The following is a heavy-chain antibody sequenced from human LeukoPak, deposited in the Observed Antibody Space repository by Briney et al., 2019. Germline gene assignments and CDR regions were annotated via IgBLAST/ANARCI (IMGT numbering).Heavy chain of an antibody. D-gene: IGHD1-26*01. Sequence: PSETLSLTCTVSGGSISSSSYYWGWIRQPPGKGLEWIGSIYYSGSTYYNPSLKSRVTISVDTSKNQFSLKLSSVTAADTAVYYCARFSSGGSYFLGGSIDYWGQGTLVTVSS. V-gene: IGHV4-39*01. CDR3: ARFSSGGSYFLGGSIDY. CDR2: IYYSGST. CDR1: GGSISSSSYY. J-gene: IGHJ4*02.